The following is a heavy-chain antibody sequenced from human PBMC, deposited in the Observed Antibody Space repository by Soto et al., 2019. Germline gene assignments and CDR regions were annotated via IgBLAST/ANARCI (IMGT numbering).Heavy chain of an antibody. Sequence: QVQLVQSGAEVKKPGSSVKVSCKSSGGTFSNYGFSWVRQAPGQGLGCMGVIVPIFGAEHPKKFQGRVTITADESTNTGFTELRGLRSEDTAVYYCARGGSDYEGSGYYQGHVWGQGTKVTVSS. CDR3: ARGGSDYEGSGYYQGHV. J-gene: IGHJ6*02. CDR2: IVPIFGA. V-gene: IGHV1-69*12. CDR1: GGTFSNYG. D-gene: IGHD3-22*01.